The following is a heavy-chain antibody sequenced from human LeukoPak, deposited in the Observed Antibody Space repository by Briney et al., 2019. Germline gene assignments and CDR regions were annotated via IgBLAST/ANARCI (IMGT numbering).Heavy chain of an antibody. CDR2: IKQDGSEK. CDR1: GFTFSSYS. Sequence: GGSLRLSCSASGFTFSSYSMNWVRQAPGKGLEWVANIKQDGSEKYYVDSVKGRFTISRDNAKNSLYLQMNSLRAEDTAVYYCARGLLPITIFGVVIHHDAFDIWGQGTMVTVSS. V-gene: IGHV3-7*01. J-gene: IGHJ3*02. D-gene: IGHD3-3*01. CDR3: ARGLLPITIFGVVIHHDAFDI.